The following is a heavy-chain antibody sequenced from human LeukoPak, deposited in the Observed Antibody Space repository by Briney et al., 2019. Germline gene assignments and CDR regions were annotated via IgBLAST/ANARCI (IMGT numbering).Heavy chain of an antibody. CDR3: AKGSSSGSVIDY. D-gene: IGHD6-19*01. J-gene: IGHJ4*02. V-gene: IGHV3-9*01. CDR2: ISWNSGSI. Sequence: ALRLSCAASGFTFSSYAMSWVRQAPGKGLEWVSGISWNSGSIGYADSVKGRFTISRDNAKNFLYLQMNSLRAEDTALYYCAKGSSSGSVIDYWGQGTLVTVSS. CDR1: GFTFSSYA.